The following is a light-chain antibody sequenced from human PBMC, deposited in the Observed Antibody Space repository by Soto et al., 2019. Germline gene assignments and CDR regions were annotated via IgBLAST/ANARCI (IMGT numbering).Light chain of an antibody. CDR3: QQYHSFPGT. V-gene: IGKV1-5*03. J-gene: IGKJ1*01. CDR2: KAS. Sequence: DIQMTQSPSTLSASVGDRVTITCRASQSIGSWLAWYQQKPGKAPKVLIYKASSLQSGVPLRFSGGGSGTEFTLTIRSLQPDDFATYYCQQYHSFPGTFGQGTKVDIK. CDR1: QSIGSW.